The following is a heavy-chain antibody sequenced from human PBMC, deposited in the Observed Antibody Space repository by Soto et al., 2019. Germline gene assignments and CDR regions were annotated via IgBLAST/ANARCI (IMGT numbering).Heavy chain of an antibody. D-gene: IGHD3-16*01. CDR2: ISAYNGNT. J-gene: IGHJ4*02. V-gene: IGHV1-18*01. CDR1: GYTFTSYG. CDR3: ARARITQSMNTWLC. Sequence: ASVKVSCKASGYTFTSYGISWVRQAPGQGLEWMGRISAYNGNTNYAQKLQDRVTMTTDTSTSTAYMELRSLRSDDTAVYYCARARITQSMNTWLCWGQGNLVTVSS.